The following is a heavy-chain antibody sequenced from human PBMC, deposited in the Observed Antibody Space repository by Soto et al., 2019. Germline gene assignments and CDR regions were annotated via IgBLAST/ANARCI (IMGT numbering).Heavy chain of an antibody. J-gene: IGHJ6*02. CDR2: INHSGST. V-gene: IGHV4-34*01. CDR3: ARDVYDILTGLGYYYGMDV. CDR1: GGSLSGYY. D-gene: IGHD3-9*01. Sequence: PSETLSLTCAVYGGSLSGYYWSWIRQPPGKGLEWIGEINHSGSTNYNPSLKSRVTISVDTSKNQFSLKLSSVTAADTAVYYCARDVYDILTGLGYYYGMDVWGQGTTVTVSS.